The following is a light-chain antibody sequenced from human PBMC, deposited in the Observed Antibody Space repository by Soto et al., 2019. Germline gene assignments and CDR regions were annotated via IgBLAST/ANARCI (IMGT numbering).Light chain of an antibody. Sequence: EIVMTQSPATLSVSPGERATLSCRASQTVTGALAWYQQKPGQAPRLLLYGASTRATSVPDRFSGSGSGTDFTLTISSLQSEDFAVYYCQQYNDSPPYTFGQGTNVEIK. J-gene: IGKJ2*01. CDR3: QQYNDSPPYT. CDR2: GAS. V-gene: IGKV3-15*01. CDR1: QTVTGA.